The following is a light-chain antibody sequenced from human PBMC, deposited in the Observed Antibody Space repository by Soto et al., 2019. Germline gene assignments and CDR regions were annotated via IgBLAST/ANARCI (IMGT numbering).Light chain of an antibody. CDR1: SSNIGSHT. CDR2: SNT. CDR3: AAWDDRLYV. Sequence: QSVLTQPPSASGAPGQTVTISCSGNSSNIGSHTVNWYQHLPGTAPKLLIYSNTQRPLGVPVRFSGSKSGTSASLAISGLQSEDEAEYYCAAWDDRLYVFGTGTKVTVL. V-gene: IGLV1-44*01. J-gene: IGLJ1*01.